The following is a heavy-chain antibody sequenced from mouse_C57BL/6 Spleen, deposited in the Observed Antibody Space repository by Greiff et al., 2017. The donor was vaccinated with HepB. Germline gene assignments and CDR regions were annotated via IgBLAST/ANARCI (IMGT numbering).Heavy chain of an antibody. CDR2: IRNKANNHAT. CDR1: GFTFSDAW. D-gene: IGHD2-10*01. Sequence: EVHLVESGGGLVQPGGSMKLSCAASGFTFSDAWMDWVRQSPEKGLEWVAEIRNKANNHATYYAESVKGRFTISRDDSKISVYLQMNSLRAEDTGIYYCTRLGLPGFDYWGQGTTLTVSS. J-gene: IGHJ2*01. CDR3: TRLGLPGFDY. V-gene: IGHV6-6*01.